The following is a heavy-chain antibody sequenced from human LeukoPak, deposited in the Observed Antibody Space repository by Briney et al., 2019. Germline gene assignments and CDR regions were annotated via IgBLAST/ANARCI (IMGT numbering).Heavy chain of an antibody. J-gene: IGHJ6*03. CDR2: INHSGST. Sequence: SETLSLTCAVYGGSFSGYYWSWIRQPPGKGLEWIGDINHSGSTNYNPSLKSRVTISVDTSKNQFSLKLSSVTAADTAVYYCARHRAAAGTSLIYYYYYYMDVWGKGTTVTISS. V-gene: IGHV4-34*01. CDR3: ARHRAAAGTSLIYYYYYYMDV. CDR1: GGSFSGYY. D-gene: IGHD6-13*01.